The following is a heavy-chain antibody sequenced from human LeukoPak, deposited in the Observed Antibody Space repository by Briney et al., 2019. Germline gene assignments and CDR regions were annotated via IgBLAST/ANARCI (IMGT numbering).Heavy chain of an antibody. CDR1: GVTFSSYE. V-gene: IGHV3-48*03. J-gene: IGHJ3*02. D-gene: IGHD6-13*01. CDR3: ARTWGSSSWYRDAFDI. CDR2: ISSSGSTI. Sequence: GGSLRLSCAASGVTFSSYEMNWVRQAPGKGLEWVSYISSSGSTIYYADSVKGRFTISRDNAKNSLYLQMNSLRAEDTAVYYCARTWGSSSWYRDAFDIWGQGTMVTVSS.